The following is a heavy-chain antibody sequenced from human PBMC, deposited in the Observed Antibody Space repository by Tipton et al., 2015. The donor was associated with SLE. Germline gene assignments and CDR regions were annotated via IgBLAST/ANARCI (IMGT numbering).Heavy chain of an antibody. V-gene: IGHV3-33*06. CDR1: GFTFSSYG. CDR2: IWYDGSNK. CDR3: AKGEQWLVLY. Sequence: RSLRLSCAASGFTFSSYGMHWVRQAPGKGLEWVAVIWYDGSNKYYADSVKGRFTISRDNSKNTLYLQMNSLRAEDTAVYYCAKGEQWLVLYWGQGTLVTVSS. J-gene: IGHJ4*02. D-gene: IGHD6-19*01.